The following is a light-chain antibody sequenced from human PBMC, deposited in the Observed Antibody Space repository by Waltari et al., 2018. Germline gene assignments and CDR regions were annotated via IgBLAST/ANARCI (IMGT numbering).Light chain of an antibody. Sequence: QSALTQPASVSGSPGQSITISCSGTDSDIGRFNYVSWYQHHPGKAPKPLIYEANNRPSGVSNRVSGSKSGKTASLAISGLQAEDEADYFCASYRHDDTVIFGGGTKVTVL. CDR2: EAN. J-gene: IGLJ2*01. V-gene: IGLV2-14*01. CDR1: DSDIGRFNY. CDR3: ASYRHDDTVI.